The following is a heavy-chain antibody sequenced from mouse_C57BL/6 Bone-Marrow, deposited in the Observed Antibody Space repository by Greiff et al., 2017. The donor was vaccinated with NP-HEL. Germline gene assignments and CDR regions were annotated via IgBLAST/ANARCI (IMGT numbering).Heavy chain of an antibody. Sequence: QVQLKQSGAELARPGASVKLSCKASGYTFTSYGISWVKQRTGQGLGWIGEIYPRSGNTYDKEKFKGKATLTADKSSSTAYMELRSLTSEDSAVYFCARGRDTYYSNSCAMDYWGQGTSVTVSS. CDR1: GYTFTSYG. CDR3: ARGRDTYYSNSCAMDY. CDR2: IYPRSGNT. V-gene: IGHV1-81*01. J-gene: IGHJ4*01. D-gene: IGHD2-5*01.